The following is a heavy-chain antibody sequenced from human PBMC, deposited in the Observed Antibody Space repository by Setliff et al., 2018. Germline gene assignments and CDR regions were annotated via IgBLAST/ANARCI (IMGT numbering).Heavy chain of an antibody. J-gene: IGHJ4*02. Sequence: ASVKVSCKASGYTFTSYDMHWVRQAPGQGLEWMGIINPSVGSTSYAQKFQGRVTMTRDTSTSTVYMELSSLRSEDTAVYYCARDEGSGWYVGYWGQGTMVTVSS. CDR3: ARDEGSGWYVGY. D-gene: IGHD6-19*01. V-gene: IGHV1-46*01. CDR1: GYTFTSYD. CDR2: INPSVGST.